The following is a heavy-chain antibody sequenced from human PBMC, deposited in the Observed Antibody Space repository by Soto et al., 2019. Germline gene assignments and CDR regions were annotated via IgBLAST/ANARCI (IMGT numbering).Heavy chain of an antibody. CDR3: AAGGHNDWYNFYHGMDV. J-gene: IGHJ6*02. V-gene: IGHV1-69*01. CDR2: VIPLFDTA. D-gene: IGHD2-21*01. CDR1: GGIFTNNA. Sequence: QVQVVQSGAEVKKPGSSVKVSCKVSGGIFTNNAISWVRQAPGQGLEWLGGVIPLFDTAYYAQIFRGRLRISADGATTPAYMELSGLTSADTAVYFCAAGGHNDWYNFYHGMDVWGQGTTVTVS.